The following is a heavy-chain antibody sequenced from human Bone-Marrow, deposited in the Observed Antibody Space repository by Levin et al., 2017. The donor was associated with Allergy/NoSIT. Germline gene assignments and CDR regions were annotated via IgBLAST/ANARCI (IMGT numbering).Heavy chain of an antibody. J-gene: IGHJ4*02. V-gene: IGHV1-46*01. CDR3: ARDPISTVDTAYYFDY. D-gene: IGHD5-18*01. Sequence: ASVKVSCKASGYTFTSYYMHWVRQAPGQGLEWMGIINPSGGSTSYAQKFQGRVTMTRDTSTSTVYMELSSLRSEDTAVYYCARDPISTVDTAYYFDYWGQGTLVTVSS. CDR1: GYTFTSYY. CDR2: INPSGGST.